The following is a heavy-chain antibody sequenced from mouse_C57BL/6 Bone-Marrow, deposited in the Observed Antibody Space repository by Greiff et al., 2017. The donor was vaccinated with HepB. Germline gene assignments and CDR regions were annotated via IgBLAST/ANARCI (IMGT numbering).Heavy chain of an antibody. CDR1: GYTFTSYW. V-gene: IGHV1-52*01. Sequence: QVQLQQPGAELVRPGSSVKLSCKASGYTFTSYWMHWVNQRPIQGLEWIGNIDPSDSETHYNQKFKDKATLTVDNSSSTAYMQLSSLTSEDSAVYYCARYDGLGPRGFDYWGQGTTLTVSS. J-gene: IGHJ2*01. D-gene: IGHD2-3*01. CDR3: ARYDGLGPRGFDY. CDR2: IDPSDSET.